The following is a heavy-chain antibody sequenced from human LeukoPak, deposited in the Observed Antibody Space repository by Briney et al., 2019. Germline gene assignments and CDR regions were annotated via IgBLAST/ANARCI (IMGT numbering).Heavy chain of an antibody. Sequence: GASVKVSCKASGYTFTSYDINWVRQATGQGLEWMGWMNPNSGNTGYAQKFQGRVTMTRNTSISTAYMELSSLRSEDSAVYYCARGGIAARRFGASYWGQGTLVTVSS. CDR2: MNPNSGNT. CDR1: GYTFTSYD. J-gene: IGHJ4*02. CDR3: ARGGIAARRFGASY. D-gene: IGHD6-6*01. V-gene: IGHV1-8*01.